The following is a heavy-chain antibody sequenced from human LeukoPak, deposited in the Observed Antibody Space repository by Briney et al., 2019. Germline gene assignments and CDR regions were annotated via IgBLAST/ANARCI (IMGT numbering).Heavy chain of an antibody. CDR3: VSFYETY. D-gene: IGHD2/OR15-2a*01. J-gene: IGHJ4*02. CDR1: GNYW. CDR2: INSDGSWT. Sequence: PGGSLRLSCAASGNYWMHWVRQAPGEELVWVSHINSDGSWTSYADSVKGRFTISKDNAKNTVYLQMNSLRAEDTAVYYCVSFYETYWGRGTLVTVSS. V-gene: IGHV3-74*01.